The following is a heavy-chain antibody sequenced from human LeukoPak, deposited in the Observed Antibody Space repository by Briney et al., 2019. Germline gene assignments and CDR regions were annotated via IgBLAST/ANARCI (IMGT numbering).Heavy chain of an antibody. D-gene: IGHD3-10*02. CDR3: AELGITMIGGV. CDR2: ISTRSSTI. Sequence: GGSLRLSCAASGFTFSSYSMKWVRQAPGKGLEWISYISTRSSTIHYADSVKGRFTISRDNAKNSLYLQMNSLRAEDTAVYYCAELGITMIGGVWGKGTTVTISS. J-gene: IGHJ6*04. V-gene: IGHV3-48*04. CDR1: GFTFSSYS.